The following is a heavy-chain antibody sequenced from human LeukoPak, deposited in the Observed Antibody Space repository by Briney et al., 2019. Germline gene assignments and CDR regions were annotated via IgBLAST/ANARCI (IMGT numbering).Heavy chain of an antibody. CDR2: IYSGGST. V-gene: IGHV3-66*01. D-gene: IGHD7-27*01. J-gene: IGHJ4*02. Sequence: GGSLRLSCAASGFTVSSNYVSWVRQAPGKGLEWVSVIYSGGSTYYADSVKGRFTISRDNSKNTVYLQMNSLRDEDTAVYYCARDNWGRPLDYWGLGTLVTVSS. CDR3: ARDNWGRPLDY. CDR1: GFTVSSNY.